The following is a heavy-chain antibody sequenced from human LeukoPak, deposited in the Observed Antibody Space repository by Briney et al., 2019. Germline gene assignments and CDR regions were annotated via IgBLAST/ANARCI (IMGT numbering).Heavy chain of an antibody. Sequence: GGSLRLSCAASGFTFSSYGMSWVRQAPGKGLEWVSAISGSGGSTYYADSVKGRFTISRDNAKNSLYLQMNSLRAEDTAVYYCARASLYYYYMDVWGKGTTVTVSS. J-gene: IGHJ6*03. V-gene: IGHV3-23*01. CDR2: ISGSGGST. CDR1: GFTFSSYG. CDR3: ARASLYYYYMDV.